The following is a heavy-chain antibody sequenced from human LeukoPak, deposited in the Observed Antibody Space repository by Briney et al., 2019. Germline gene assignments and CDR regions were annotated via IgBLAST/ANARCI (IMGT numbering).Heavy chain of an antibody. CDR2: ISSTGDTT. CDR1: GFSFNSHD. CDR3: AKRDSSGYFPYYFDS. V-gene: IGHV3-23*01. Sequence: GGSMRLSWTASGFSFNSHDMSWVRHAPGGGLEWVSHISSTGDTTYYEDSVKGRHTISSDNSNNTLYLQKNSMRAQDTAVYYCAKRDSSGYFPYYFDSWGQGTLVTVSS. J-gene: IGHJ4*02. D-gene: IGHD3-22*01.